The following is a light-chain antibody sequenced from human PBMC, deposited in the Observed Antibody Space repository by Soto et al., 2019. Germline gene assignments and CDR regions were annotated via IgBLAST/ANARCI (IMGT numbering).Light chain of an antibody. V-gene: IGKV3-15*01. CDR2: AAS. J-gene: IGKJ5*01. CDR3: QQYNNWPPIT. CDR1: RSISIN. Sequence: EIVMTQSPATLSVSPGERAILSCRASRSISINLAWYQQKPGQAPRLLIYAASNRATGVPARFSGSWSGTEFTLTISSLQSEDFAVYYCQQYNNWPPITFGQGTRLEIK.